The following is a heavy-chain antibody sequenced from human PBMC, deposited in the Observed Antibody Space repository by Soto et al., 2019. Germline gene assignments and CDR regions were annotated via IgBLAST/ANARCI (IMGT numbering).Heavy chain of an antibody. CDR1: GGSISSYY. J-gene: IGHJ6*02. D-gene: IGHD3-10*01. V-gene: IGHV4-59*01. Sequence: SETLSLTCTVSGGSISSYYWSWIRQPPGKGLEWIGYIYYSGSTNYNPALKSRVTISVDTSKNQFSLKLSSVTAADMAVYYCETHLTGSSHGMDVWGQGTTVTVSS. CDR3: ETHLTGSSHGMDV. CDR2: IYYSGST.